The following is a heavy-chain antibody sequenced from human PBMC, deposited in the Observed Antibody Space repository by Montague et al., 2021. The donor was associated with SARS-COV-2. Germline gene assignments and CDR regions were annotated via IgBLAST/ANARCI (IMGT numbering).Heavy chain of an antibody. J-gene: IGHJ4*02. CDR1: GFTSGDYQ. CDR2: INQDETAK. V-gene: IGHV3-7*01. D-gene: IGHD3/OR15-3a*01. Sequence: SLRLSCAASGFTSGDYQMTWVRQAPGKGLQWVANINQDETAKTYVDSVKGRFTISRDNAKNSLILQMNSLKDEVTAVYYCARSPRGSGTGWLDYWGQGTRVTVSS. CDR3: ARSPRGSGTGWLDY.